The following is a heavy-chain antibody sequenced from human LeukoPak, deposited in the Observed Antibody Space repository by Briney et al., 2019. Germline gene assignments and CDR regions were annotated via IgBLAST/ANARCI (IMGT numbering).Heavy chain of an antibody. Sequence: GGSLRLSCAASGFTFDDYGMSWVRQAPGKGLEWVSGINWNGGSIGYADSVKGRFTISRDNAKNSLYLQMNSLRAEDTALYYCARKRTTVTPFDYWGQGTLVTVSS. CDR3: ARKRTTVTPFDY. D-gene: IGHD4-17*01. V-gene: IGHV3-20*04. CDR1: GFTFDDYG. J-gene: IGHJ4*02. CDR2: INWNGGSI.